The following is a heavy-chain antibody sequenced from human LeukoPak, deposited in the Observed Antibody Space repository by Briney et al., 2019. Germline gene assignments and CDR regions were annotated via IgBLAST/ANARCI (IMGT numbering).Heavy chain of an antibody. J-gene: IGHJ4*02. Sequence: GGSLRLSCAASGFTFSSYAMHWVRQAPGKGLEWVAVISYDGSNKYYADSVKGRFTISRDNSKNTLYLQMNSLRAEDTAVYYCARALGDTRFDYWGPGTLVTVSS. D-gene: IGHD3-16*01. V-gene: IGHV3-30-3*01. CDR3: ARALGDTRFDY. CDR1: GFTFSSYA. CDR2: ISYDGSNK.